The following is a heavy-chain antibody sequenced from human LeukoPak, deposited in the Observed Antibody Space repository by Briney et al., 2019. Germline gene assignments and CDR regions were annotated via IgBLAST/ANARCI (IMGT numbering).Heavy chain of an antibody. J-gene: IGHJ4*02. CDR2: INHSGST. CDR3: ARGGLGTGTTIFDY. D-gene: IGHD1-7*01. V-gene: IGHV4-34*01. Sequence: SETLSLTCAVYGGSFSGYYWSWIRQPPGKGLEWIGEINHSGSTNYNPSLKSRVTISVDTSKNQFSLKLSSVTAADTAVYYCARGGLGTGTTIFDYWGQGTVVTVSS. CDR1: GGSFSGYY.